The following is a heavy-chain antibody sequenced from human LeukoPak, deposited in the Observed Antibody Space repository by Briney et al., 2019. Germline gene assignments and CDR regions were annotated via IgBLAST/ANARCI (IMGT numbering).Heavy chain of an antibody. CDR1: GFTFSSYW. CDR3: ATETNGRHYDY. Sequence: QPGGSLRLSCAASGFTFSSYWMSWVRQAPGKGLEWVANIKQDGSEKYYVDSMKGRFTISRDNAKNSLYLQMNSLRAEDTAVYYCATETNGRHYDYWGQGTLLTVSS. J-gene: IGHJ4*02. D-gene: IGHD1-14*01. V-gene: IGHV3-7*01. CDR2: IKQDGSEK.